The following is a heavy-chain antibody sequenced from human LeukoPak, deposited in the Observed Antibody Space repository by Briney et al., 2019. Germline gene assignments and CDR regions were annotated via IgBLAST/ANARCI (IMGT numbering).Heavy chain of an antibody. J-gene: IGHJ5*02. CDR2: IYTSGSN. V-gene: IGHV4-4*07. Sequence: SETLSLTCTVSGGSISSYYWSWIRQSAGKGLEWIGRIYTSGSNNYNPSLKSRVTMSVDTSKNQFSLKLSSVTAADTAVYYCARDPQWGNDILGWFDPWGQGTLVTVSS. CDR3: ARDPQWGNDILGWFDP. D-gene: IGHD2-8*01. CDR1: GGSISSYY.